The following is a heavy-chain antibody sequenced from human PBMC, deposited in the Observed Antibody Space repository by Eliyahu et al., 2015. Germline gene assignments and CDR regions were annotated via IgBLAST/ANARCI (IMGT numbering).Heavy chain of an antibody. Sequence: QLQLQESGPGLVKPSXTLSLXCNXSGGSISSNSHYWSWIRQPPGKGLEWIASVYHAGSTYFNPSLRSRVAISLDKSKNQFFLKLNSVTAADTAVFYCARVPLYQWYFDLWGRGTLVTVSS. J-gene: IGHJ2*01. D-gene: IGHD2-2*01. V-gene: IGHV4-39*02. CDR3: ARVPLYQWYFDL. CDR1: GGSISSNSHY. CDR2: VYHAGST.